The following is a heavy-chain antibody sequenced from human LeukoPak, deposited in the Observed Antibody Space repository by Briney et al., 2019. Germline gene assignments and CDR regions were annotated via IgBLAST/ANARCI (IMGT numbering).Heavy chain of an antibody. CDR1: GFTFSSYE. CDR2: ISSSGSTI. D-gene: IGHD3-10*01. CDR3: ATGGSLQGDY. J-gene: IGHJ4*02. V-gene: IGHV3-48*03. Sequence: GGSLRLSCAASGFTFSSYEMNWVRQASGKGLEWVSYISSSGSTIYYADSVKGRFTISRDNAKNSLYLQMNSLRAEDTAVYYCATGGSLQGDYWGQGTLVTVSS.